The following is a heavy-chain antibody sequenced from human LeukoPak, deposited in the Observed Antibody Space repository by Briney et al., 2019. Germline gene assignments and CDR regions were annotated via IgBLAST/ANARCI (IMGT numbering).Heavy chain of an antibody. CDR2: IKQDGSEK. J-gene: IGHJ4*02. CDR3: ARDGFVGAADY. V-gene: IGHV3-7*01. D-gene: IGHD6-13*01. CDR1: EFIFSGYW. Sequence: PGGSLRLSCAAPEFIFSGYWMNWVRQAPGKGLEWVANIKQDGSEKQYVDSVRGRFTISRDNAKNSLYLQMNSLRVEDTAVYYCARDGFVGAADYWGQGTLVTVSS.